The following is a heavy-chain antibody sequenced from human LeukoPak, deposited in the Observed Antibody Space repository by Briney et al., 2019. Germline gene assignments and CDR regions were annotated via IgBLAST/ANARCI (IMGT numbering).Heavy chain of an antibody. V-gene: IGHV3-53*01. D-gene: IGHD1-26*01. J-gene: IGHJ4*02. CDR2: IYSGGST. CDR3: ARGEWELLMVIGYY. Sequence: PGGSLRLSCAASGFTVSSNYMSWVRQAPGKGLEWVSVIYSGGSTYYADSVKGRLTISRDNSKNTLYLQMNSLRAEDTAVYYCARGEWELLMVIGYYWGQGTLVTVSS. CDR1: GFTVSSNY.